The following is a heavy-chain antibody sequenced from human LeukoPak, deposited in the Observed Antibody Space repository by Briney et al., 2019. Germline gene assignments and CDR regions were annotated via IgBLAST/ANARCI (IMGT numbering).Heavy chain of an antibody. V-gene: IGHV1-69*13. CDR3: ASSNLQWLVPYYFDY. J-gene: IGHJ4*02. D-gene: IGHD6-19*01. CDR2: IIPIFGTA. CDR1: GGTFSSYA. Sequence: SVKVSCKASGGTFSSYAISWVRQAPGQGLEWMGGIIPIFGTANYAQKFQGRVTITADESTSTAYMELSSLRSEDTAVYYCASSNLQWLVPYYFDYWGQGTLVTVSS.